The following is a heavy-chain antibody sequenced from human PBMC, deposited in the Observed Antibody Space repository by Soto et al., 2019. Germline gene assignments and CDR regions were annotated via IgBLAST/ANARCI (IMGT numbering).Heavy chain of an antibody. V-gene: IGHV4-59*08. J-gene: IGHJ4*02. Sequence: QVQLQESGPGLVKPSETLSLTCTVSGGSISSYYWTWIRQPPGKGLEWIGFIYNSGSTHYTPSLRSRVTMSVDPSKTQFSLKLRSVTAADTAVYYCASMGYHYGSGSYPLDYWGQGTLVTVSS. D-gene: IGHD3-10*01. CDR2: IYNSGST. CDR3: ASMGYHYGSGSYPLDY. CDR1: GGSISSYY.